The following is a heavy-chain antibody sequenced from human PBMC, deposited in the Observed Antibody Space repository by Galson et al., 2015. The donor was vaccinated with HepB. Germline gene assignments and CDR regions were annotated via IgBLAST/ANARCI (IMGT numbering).Heavy chain of an antibody. CDR2: ISGSAYST. CDR1: GFTFSNYA. CDR3: AKSTASYGPSDALNV. V-gene: IGHV3-23*01. Sequence: SLRLSCAASGFTFSNYAMSWVRQAPGKGLEWISSISGSAYSTYYADSVKGRFFISRDSSKNTLYLHMNSLRAEDTALYYCAKSTASYGPSDALNVWGQGTMASVSS. J-gene: IGHJ3*01. D-gene: IGHD5-18*01.